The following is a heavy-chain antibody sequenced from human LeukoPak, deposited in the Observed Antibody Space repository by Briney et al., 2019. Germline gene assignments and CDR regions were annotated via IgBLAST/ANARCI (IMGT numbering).Heavy chain of an antibody. V-gene: IGHV3-33*01. J-gene: IGHJ4*02. CDR3: ARSTSRVYFDY. CDR2: IWYDGSNK. Sequence: GGSLRLSCAASGFTFSSYGMHWVRQAPGKGLEWVAAIWYDGSNKYYADSVKGRFTISRDNSKNTLYLQMNSLRAEDTAVYYCARSTSRVYFDYWGQGTLVTVSS. D-gene: IGHD2-2*01. CDR1: GFTFSSYG.